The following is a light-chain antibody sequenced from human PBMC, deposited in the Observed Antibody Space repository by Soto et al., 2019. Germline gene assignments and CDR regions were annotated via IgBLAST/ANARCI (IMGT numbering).Light chain of an antibody. CDR3: QQRSNWPPT. Sequence: EIVLTQSPAPLSLSPGERATLSCRASQSVSSYLAWYQQKPGQAPRLLIYDASNRATGIPARFSGSGSGTDFTLTIRSLEPEDFAVYYCQQRSNWPPTFGGGTTVQIK. V-gene: IGKV3-11*01. CDR2: DAS. J-gene: IGKJ4*01. CDR1: QSVSSY.